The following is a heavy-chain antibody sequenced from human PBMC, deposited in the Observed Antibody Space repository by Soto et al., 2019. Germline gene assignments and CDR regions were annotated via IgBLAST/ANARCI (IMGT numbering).Heavy chain of an antibody. CDR2: TFYRSKWYN. CDR1: GDSVSTDRTT. CDR3: AGGGGFPNHYYGMDV. V-gene: IGHV6-1*01. D-gene: IGHD2-15*01. J-gene: IGHJ6*02. Sequence: SQTLSLTCVISGDSVSTDRTTWNWIRQSPSRGLEWLGRTFYRSKWYNDYAISLKGRMSINPDTSKSQFSLQLKSVTTDDTAVYYCAGGGGFPNHYYGMDVWGQGTTVTVSS.